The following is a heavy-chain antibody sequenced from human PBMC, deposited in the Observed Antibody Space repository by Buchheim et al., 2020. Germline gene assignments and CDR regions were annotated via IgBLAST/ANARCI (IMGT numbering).Heavy chain of an antibody. D-gene: IGHD4-17*01. CDR1: GFTFSSYA. V-gene: IGHV3-23*01. J-gene: IGHJ4*02. CDR2: IGGGGDST. CDR3: AKVSYGDYLYYFDY. Sequence: EVQVLESGGGLVQPGGSLRLSCVASGFTFSSYAMSWVRQAPGKGLEWVSGIGGGGDSTYFADSVKGRFTISRDNSKNTVYPQMNSLRAEDTAVYYCAKVSYGDYLYYFDYWGQGTL.